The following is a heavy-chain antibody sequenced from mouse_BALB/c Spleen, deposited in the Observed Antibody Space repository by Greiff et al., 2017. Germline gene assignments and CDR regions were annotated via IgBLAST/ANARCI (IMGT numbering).Heavy chain of an antibody. CDR1: GFTFSSYT. Sequence: EVKLMESGGGLVQPGGSLKLSCAASGFTFSSYTMSWVRQTPEKRLEWVAYISNGGGNTYYPDTVKGRFTISRDNAKNTLYLQMSSLKSEDTAMYYCARRDDGYYVCAYWGQGTLVAVSA. D-gene: IGHD2-3*01. J-gene: IGHJ3*01. CDR2: ISNGGGNT. CDR3: ARRDDGYYVCAY. V-gene: IGHV5-12-2*01.